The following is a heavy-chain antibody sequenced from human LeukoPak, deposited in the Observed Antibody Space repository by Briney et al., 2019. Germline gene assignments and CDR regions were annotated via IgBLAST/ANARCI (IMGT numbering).Heavy chain of an antibody. D-gene: IGHD3-16*02. CDR3: ARDYDYVWGSYRCHFDY. CDR1: GYTFTSYA. Sequence: ASVKVSCKASGYTFTSYAMDWVRQAPGQGLEWMGWINTNTENPTYAQGFTGRFVFSLDTSVSMAYLQISSLKAEDTAVYYCARDYDYVWGSYRCHFDYWGQGTLVTVSS. J-gene: IGHJ4*02. V-gene: IGHV7-4-1*04. CDR2: INTNTENP.